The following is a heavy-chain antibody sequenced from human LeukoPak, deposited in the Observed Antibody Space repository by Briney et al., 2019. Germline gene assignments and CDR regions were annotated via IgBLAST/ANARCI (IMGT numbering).Heavy chain of an antibody. Sequence: PSDTLSLTRTVSGGSISSYYWSWIRQPDGKGLEWIWRIYTSGSTNYNPSLKSRVSMSVDTSKNQFSLKLSSVTAADTAVYYCATHCSITSGYGTDYWGQGTLVTVSS. CDR2: IYTSGST. V-gene: IGHV4-4*07. D-gene: IGHD2-2*01. CDR1: GGSISSYY. CDR3: ATHCSITSGYGTDY. J-gene: IGHJ4*02.